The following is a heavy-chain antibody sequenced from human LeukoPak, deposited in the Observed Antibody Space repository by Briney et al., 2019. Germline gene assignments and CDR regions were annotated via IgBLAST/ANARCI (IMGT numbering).Heavy chain of an antibody. V-gene: IGHV3-53*01. CDR3: ARVDNSGEGYFDC. D-gene: IGHD2-2*03. Sequence: GGSLRLSCAASGFTVSSSYMGWVRQAPGKGLEWISVIYSGGSTYYADSVNGRFRISRDNSKNTVYPQMNILRAEDTAMYYCARVDNSGEGYFDCWGQGTLVTVSS. CDR1: GFTVSSSY. J-gene: IGHJ4*02. CDR2: IYSGGST.